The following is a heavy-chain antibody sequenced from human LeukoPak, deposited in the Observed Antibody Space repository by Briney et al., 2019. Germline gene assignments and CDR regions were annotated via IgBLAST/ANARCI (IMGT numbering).Heavy chain of an antibody. CDR2: IKPDGSGE. Sequence: PGGSLRLSCTGSGFTFNTYWMSWVRQAPGKGLEWVANIKPDGSGEYYVDSVRGRFTISRDNAKSSLYLQMNSLRVEDTAVYYCARDGGRDLWSGYRDWGQGTLVTVSS. V-gene: IGHV3-7*01. CDR1: GFTFNTYW. J-gene: IGHJ4*02. D-gene: IGHD3-3*01. CDR3: ARDGGRDLWSGYRD.